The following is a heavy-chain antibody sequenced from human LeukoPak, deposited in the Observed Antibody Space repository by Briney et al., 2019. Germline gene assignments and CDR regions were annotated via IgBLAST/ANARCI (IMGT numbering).Heavy chain of an antibody. CDR3: ARVGSSWYGRVFDY. V-gene: IGHV3-23*01. J-gene: IGHJ4*02. D-gene: IGHD6-13*01. CDR2: ITASGGST. Sequence: PGGSLRLSCAASGFSFSSYAMTWVRQAPGKGLEWVSIITASGGSTYYADSVKGRFTISRDNSKNTLYLQMNTLRAEDTAVYYCARVGSSWYGRVFDYWGQGTLVTVSS. CDR1: GFSFSSYA.